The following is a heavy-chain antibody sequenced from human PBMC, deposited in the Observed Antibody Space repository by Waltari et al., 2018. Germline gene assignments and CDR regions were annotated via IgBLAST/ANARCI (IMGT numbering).Heavy chain of an antibody. Sequence: QVQLVQSGAEVKRPGASVKVSCKASEYNFTSYAIDWVRQAPGQRLEWMGWINTAKGNTKDSQNLQGRVTITRDTSASTVYMELSSLRSEDMAVYYCVRENYGGKRWFDPWGQGTLVTVSS. CDR2: INTAKGNT. D-gene: IGHD4-17*01. J-gene: IGHJ5*02. CDR3: VRENYGGKRWFDP. CDR1: EYNFTSYA. V-gene: IGHV1-3*03.